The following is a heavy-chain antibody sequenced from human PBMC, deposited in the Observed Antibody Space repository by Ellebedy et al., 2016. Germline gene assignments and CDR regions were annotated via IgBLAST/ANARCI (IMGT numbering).Heavy chain of an antibody. J-gene: IGHJ3*02. CDR3: AREGDPHIVVVTEAFDI. D-gene: IGHD2-21*02. Sequence: GESLKISCAASGFTFSSYGMHWVRQAPGKGLEWVAVISYDGSNKYYADSVKGRFTISRDNSKNTLYLQMNSLRAEDTAVYYCAREGDPHIVVVTEAFDIWGQGTMVTVSS. CDR1: GFTFSSYG. V-gene: IGHV3-30*03. CDR2: ISYDGSNK.